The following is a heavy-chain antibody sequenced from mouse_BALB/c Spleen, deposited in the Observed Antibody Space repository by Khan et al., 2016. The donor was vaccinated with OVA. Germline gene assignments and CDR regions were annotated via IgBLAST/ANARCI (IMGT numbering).Heavy chain of an antibody. CDR2: INPSNGYT. CDR3: VRAGAYHRNDDRFAY. J-gene: IGHJ3*01. D-gene: IGHD2-14*01. V-gene: IGHV1-4*01. Sequence: QVQLQQSGAELARPGASVKMSCKASGYTFTSYTIHWIKKRPGQGLEWIGYINPSNGYTNSNQKFKDTATLTTEKSSTTAYLQLSSLTSDDSAVYNWVRAGAYHRNDDRFAYWGQGTLVTVSA. CDR1: GYTFTSYT.